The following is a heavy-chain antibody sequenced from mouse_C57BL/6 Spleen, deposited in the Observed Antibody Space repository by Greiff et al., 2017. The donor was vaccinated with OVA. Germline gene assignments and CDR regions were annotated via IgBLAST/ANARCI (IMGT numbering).Heavy chain of an antibody. Sequence: QVQLKQPGAELVMPGASVKLSCKASGYTFTSYWMHWVKQRPGQGLEWIGEIDPSDSYTNYNQKFKGKSTLTVDKSSSTAYMQLSSLTSEESSVYYGARGTAQGAYYFDYWGQGTTLTVSS. CDR2: IDPSDSYT. CDR1: GYTFTSYW. CDR3: ARGTAQGAYYFDY. V-gene: IGHV1-69*01. D-gene: IGHD3-2*02. J-gene: IGHJ2*01.